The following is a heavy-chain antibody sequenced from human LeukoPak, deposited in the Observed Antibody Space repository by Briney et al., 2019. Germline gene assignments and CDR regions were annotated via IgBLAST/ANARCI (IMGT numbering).Heavy chain of an antibody. D-gene: IGHD3-22*01. J-gene: IGHJ4*02. CDR1: GFTFSNYW. V-gene: IGHV3-7*01. CDR3: ARAYYDSDGYYYVYFDY. CDR2: IKHDGSEK. Sequence: PGGSLRLSCAASGFTFSNYWMSWVRQAPGKGLEWVANIKHDGSEKYFVDSVKGRFTISRDNAKNTLYLHMNSLRAEDTAVYYCARAYYDSDGYYYVYFDYWGQGTLLTVSS.